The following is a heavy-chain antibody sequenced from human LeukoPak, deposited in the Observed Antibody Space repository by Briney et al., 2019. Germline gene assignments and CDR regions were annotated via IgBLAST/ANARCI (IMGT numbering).Heavy chain of an antibody. CDR1: GGSISSYY. CDR3: ARHVGGINWFDP. Sequence: SETLSLTCTVSGGSISSYYWSWIRQPPGKGPKWIGYIYYSGSTNYNPSLKSRVTISVDTSKNRFSLKLSSVTAADTAVYYCARHVGGINWFDPWGQGTLVTVSS. CDR2: IYYSGST. V-gene: IGHV4-59*08. J-gene: IGHJ5*02.